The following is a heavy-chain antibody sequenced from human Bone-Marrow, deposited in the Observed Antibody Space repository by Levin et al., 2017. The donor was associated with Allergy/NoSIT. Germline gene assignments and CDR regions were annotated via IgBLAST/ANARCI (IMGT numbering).Heavy chain of an antibody. CDR1: GFTVSSHY. Sequence: GESLKISCVASGFTVSSHYMTWVRQAPGRGPEWVSAIYSDGRTFYTDSLKGRFTISRDNSKNTLFLQMDSLRDEDTAVYYCTREGNSPQDRGRFDYWGQGTLVTVSS. CDR3: TREGNSPQDRGRFDY. CDR2: IYSDGRT. J-gene: IGHJ4*02. D-gene: IGHD1-14*01. V-gene: IGHV3-53*01.